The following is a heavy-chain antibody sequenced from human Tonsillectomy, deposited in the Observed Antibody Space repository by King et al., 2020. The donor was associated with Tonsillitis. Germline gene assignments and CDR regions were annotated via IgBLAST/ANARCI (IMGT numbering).Heavy chain of an antibody. D-gene: IGHD2-2*01. CDR3: ARGGVVVAADIWVYYYGLDV. J-gene: IGHJ6*02. Sequence: VQLVESGGGLVKSGGSLRLSCAVSGFIFSDYTMNWVRQAPGKGLEWVSSSSSSSDIYYADSVKGRFTVSRDNAKNSLYLQMKSLRAEDTAGYYCARGGVVVAADIWVYYYGLDVWGQGTTVTGSS. CDR1: GFIFSDYT. CDR2: SSSSSDI. V-gene: IGHV3-21*06.